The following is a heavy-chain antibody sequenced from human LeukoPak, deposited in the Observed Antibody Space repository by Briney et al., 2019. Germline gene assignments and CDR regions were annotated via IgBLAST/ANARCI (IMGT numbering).Heavy chain of an antibody. V-gene: IGHV4-59*01. CDR3: ARLEVTRNYFDY. D-gene: IGHD5-18*01. CDR2: IYNSGST. CDR1: GGSISSYY. J-gene: IGHJ4*02. Sequence: SETLSLTCTVSGGSISSYYWSWIRQPPGKGLEWIGYIYNSGSTNYNPSLKSRVTMSVDTSKKQFSLKLSSVTAADTAVYYCARLEVTRNYFDYWGQGTLVTVSS.